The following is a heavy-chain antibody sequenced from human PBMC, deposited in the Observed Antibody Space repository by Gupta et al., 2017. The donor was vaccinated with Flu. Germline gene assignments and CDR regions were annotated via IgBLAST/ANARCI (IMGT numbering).Heavy chain of an antibody. V-gene: IGHV3-7*01. CDR3: GHSSGWTDFDY. D-gene: IGHD6-19*01. Sequence: EVQVVESGGGLVQPGGSLRLSCATSGFNFNDYWMGWVRQAPGKGLEWVANIKQDGSEMYHVDSVKGRFTISRDNARNSLFLQMESLRPEDTAVYFCGHSSGWTDFDYRCQGTRVTVSS. CDR1: GFNFNDYW. J-gene: IGHJ4*02. CDR2: IKQDGSEM.